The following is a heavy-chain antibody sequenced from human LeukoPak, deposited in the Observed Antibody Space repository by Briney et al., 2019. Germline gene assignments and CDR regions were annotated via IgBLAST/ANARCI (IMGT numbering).Heavy chain of an antibody. Sequence: PSETLSLTCTVSVGSIRPISSRTYYWGWIRQAPGKGLEWIGSLFYGENTHYNPSLKSRATLSVDSSKNQFSLKLTSVTSADAAVYFCAGKLPSAAADTRGFSDYWGQGTVVTVSS. CDR1: VGSIRPISSRTYY. J-gene: IGHJ4*02. CDR3: AGKLPSAAADTRGFSDY. CDR2: LFYGENT. V-gene: IGHV4-39*01. D-gene: IGHD6-25*01.